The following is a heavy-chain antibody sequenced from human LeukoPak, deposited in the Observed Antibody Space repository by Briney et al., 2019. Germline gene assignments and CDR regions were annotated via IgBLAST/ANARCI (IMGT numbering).Heavy chain of an antibody. CDR3: AKEGSGYDFDY. Sequence: GGSLRLSCAASGFTFRSYGMHWVRQAPGKGLEWVSAISGSGGSTYYADSVKGRFTISRDNSKNTLYLQMNSLRAEDTAVYYCAKEGSGYDFDYWGQGTLVTVSS. D-gene: IGHD5-12*01. CDR2: ISGSGGST. V-gene: IGHV3-23*01. J-gene: IGHJ4*02. CDR1: GFTFRSYG.